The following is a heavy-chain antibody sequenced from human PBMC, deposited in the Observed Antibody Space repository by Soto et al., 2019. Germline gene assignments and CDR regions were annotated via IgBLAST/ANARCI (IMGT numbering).Heavy chain of an antibody. Sequence: QVQLPESGPGLVTPSGTLSLTCDVSGGSLSSSNWWTWVRQPPGKGLEWIGEIHHSGSTNHNPSLQSRVTISVDKSQNQFSLKLSSVTAADKAVYYCARGDYYYGMDVWGQGTTVTVSS. CDR1: GGSLSSSNW. J-gene: IGHJ6*02. CDR3: ARGDYYYGMDV. CDR2: IHHSGST. V-gene: IGHV4-4*02.